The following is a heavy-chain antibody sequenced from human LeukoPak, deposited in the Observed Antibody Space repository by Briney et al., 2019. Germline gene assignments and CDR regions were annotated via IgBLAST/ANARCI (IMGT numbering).Heavy chain of an antibody. CDR1: GGSISPLH. CDR2: IYYSEAT. CDR3: ARGGVAAKYCFDF. D-gene: IGHD3-10*01. J-gene: IGHJ4*02. Sequence: SETLSLTCTVSGGSISPLHWSWIRHPPGKGLECIGYIYYSEATIYNPAHAGRVTLSVDTSKNQFSLKLSSVTAADTAVYYCARGGVAAKYCFDFWGQGTLVTVSS. V-gene: IGHV4-59*11.